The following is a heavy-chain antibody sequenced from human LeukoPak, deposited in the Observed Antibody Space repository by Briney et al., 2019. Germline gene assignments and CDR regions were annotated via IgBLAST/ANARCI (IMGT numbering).Heavy chain of an antibody. CDR1: GFTFSSYG. D-gene: IGHD2-2*01. CDR3: AKDGAPYCSSTSCGFFEY. J-gene: IGHJ4*02. CDR2: IRYDGSNK. Sequence: PGGSLRLSCAASGFTFSSYGMHWVRQAPGKGLQWVTFIRYDGSNKYYADSVKGRFTISRDNSKNTLYVQMNSLRADDTAVYYCAKDGAPYCSSTSCGFFEYWGQGTLVTVSS. V-gene: IGHV3-30*02.